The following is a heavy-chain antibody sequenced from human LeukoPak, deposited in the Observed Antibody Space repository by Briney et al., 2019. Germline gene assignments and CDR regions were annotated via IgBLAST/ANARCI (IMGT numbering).Heavy chain of an antibody. Sequence: PSETLSLTCTVSGDSISNYYWSWIRQPAGRGLEWIGRIYTSGNTNYNPSLKSRVTMSVDTSKSQFSLKVTSVTAADTAVYYCAREEDSSGFYYCDYWGQGTLVTVSS. J-gene: IGHJ4*02. CDR1: GDSISNYY. V-gene: IGHV4-4*07. D-gene: IGHD3-22*01. CDR2: IYTSGNT. CDR3: AREEDSSGFYYCDY.